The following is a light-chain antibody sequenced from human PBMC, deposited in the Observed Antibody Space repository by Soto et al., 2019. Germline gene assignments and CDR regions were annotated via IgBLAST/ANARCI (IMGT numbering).Light chain of an antibody. CDR1: QTISSNF. V-gene: IGKV3-20*01. J-gene: IGKJ4*01. Sequence: EIVLTQSPGTLSLSPGERATLSCRASQTISSNFLGWYQQKPGQYPRLLLYGASRRATGIPDMFSGSGSGTDFTLTINILETEDCAVYYWQQYGSSVTCGGGTKVEIK. CDR3: QQYGSSVT. CDR2: GAS.